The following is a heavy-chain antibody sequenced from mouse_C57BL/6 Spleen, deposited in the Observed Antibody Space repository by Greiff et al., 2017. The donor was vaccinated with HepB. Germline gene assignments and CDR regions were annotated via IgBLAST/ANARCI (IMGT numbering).Heavy chain of an antibody. CDR2: ISGGGGNT. CDR1: GFTFSSYT. D-gene: IGHD1-3*01. J-gene: IGHJ1*03. CDR3: ASLTSPYWYFDV. Sequence: EVMLVESGGGLVKPGGSLKLSCAASGFTFSSYTMSWVRQTPEKRLEWVATISGGGGNTYYPDSVKGRFTISRDNAKNTLYLQMRSLRSEDTALYYCASLTSPYWYFDVWGTGTTVTVSS. V-gene: IGHV5-9*01.